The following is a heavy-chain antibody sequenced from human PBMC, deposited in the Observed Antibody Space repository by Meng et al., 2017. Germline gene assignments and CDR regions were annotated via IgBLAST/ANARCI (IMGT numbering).Heavy chain of an antibody. CDR3: ARDRGAVAGTNFDY. V-gene: IGHV4-4*02. D-gene: IGHD6-19*01. J-gene: IGHJ4*02. CDR2: IYHSGST. Sequence: VRLWESCPGPVKPSGTLPLTCAVPGGSISSSNWWSWVRQPPGKGLEWIGEIYHSGSTNYNPSLKSRVTISVDKSKNQFSLKLSSVTAADTAVYYCARDRGAVAGTNFDYWGQGTLVTVSS. CDR1: GGSISSSNW.